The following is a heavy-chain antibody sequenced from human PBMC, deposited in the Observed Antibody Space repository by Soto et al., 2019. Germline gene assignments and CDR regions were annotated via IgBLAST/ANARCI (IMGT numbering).Heavy chain of an antibody. CDR1: GFTFSSYG. D-gene: IGHD6-13*01. Sequence: GGSLRLSCAASGFTFSSYGMHWVRQAPGKGLEWVAVIWYDGSNKYYADSVKGRFTISRDNSKNTLYLQMNSLRAEDTAVYYCARTPTIAAAGSSYYYYYGMDVWGQGTTVTVSS. CDR2: IWYDGSNK. CDR3: ARTPTIAAAGSSYYYYYGMDV. J-gene: IGHJ6*02. V-gene: IGHV3-33*01.